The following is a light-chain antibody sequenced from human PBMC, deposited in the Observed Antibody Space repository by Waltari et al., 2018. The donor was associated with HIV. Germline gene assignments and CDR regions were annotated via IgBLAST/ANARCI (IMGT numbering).Light chain of an antibody. CDR3: QQYGSSPRT. Sequence: EIVLTQSPGTLSLSPGERATLSCRASQSVSSSYLAWYRQKPVQAPRLLIYGASTSATGIPDRFSGSGSGTDFTLTISRLEPEDFAMYYCQQYGSSPRTFGQGTKVEIK. CDR1: QSVSSSY. V-gene: IGKV3-20*01. CDR2: GAS. J-gene: IGKJ1*01.